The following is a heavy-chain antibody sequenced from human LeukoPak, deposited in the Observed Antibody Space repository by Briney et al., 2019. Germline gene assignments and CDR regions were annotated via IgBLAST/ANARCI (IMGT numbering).Heavy chain of an antibody. D-gene: IGHD5-18*01. CDR1: GFTFSSHW. Sequence: GGSLRLSCAASGFTFSSHWMHWVRQAPGKGLVWVSRLNSDGSSTSYADSVKGRFTISRDNAKNTLYLQMHSLSAEDTAVYYCSRGPKYGYSSWNYWGQGTLVTVSS. J-gene: IGHJ4*02. V-gene: IGHV3-74*01. CDR2: LNSDGSST. CDR3: SRGPKYGYSSWNY.